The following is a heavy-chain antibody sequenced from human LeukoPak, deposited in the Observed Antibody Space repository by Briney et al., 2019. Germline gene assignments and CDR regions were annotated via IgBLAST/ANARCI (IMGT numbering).Heavy chain of an antibody. D-gene: IGHD2-2*01. Sequence: TSVKVSCKASGFTFTSSAVQWVRQARGQRLEWIGWIVVGSGNTNYAQKFQERVTITRDMSTSTAYMELSSLRSEDTAVYYCARGPYCSSTSCPPPNWFDPWGQGTLVTVSS. J-gene: IGHJ5*02. CDR3: ARGPYCSSTSCPPPNWFDP. V-gene: IGHV1-58*01. CDR1: GFTFTSSA. CDR2: IVVGSGNT.